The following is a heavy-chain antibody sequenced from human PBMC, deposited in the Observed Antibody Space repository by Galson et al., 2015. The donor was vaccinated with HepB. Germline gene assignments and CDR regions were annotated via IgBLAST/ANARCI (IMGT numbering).Heavy chain of an antibody. CDR2: IDPSDSYT. D-gene: IGHD6-19*01. CDR3: ARHPYPHYTGWPYFDS. V-gene: IGHV5-10-1*01. J-gene: IGHJ4*02. Sequence: QSGAEVKKPGESLRISCQGSGYSFTRYWINWVRLMPGKGLEWMGRIDPSDSYTDYSPSFEGHVTISADKSITTAYLQWSSLKASDTAIYYCARHPYPHYTGWPYFDSWGLGTRVTASS. CDR1: GYSFTRYW.